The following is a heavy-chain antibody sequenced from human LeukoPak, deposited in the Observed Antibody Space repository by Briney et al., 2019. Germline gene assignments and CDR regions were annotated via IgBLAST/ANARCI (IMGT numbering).Heavy chain of an antibody. D-gene: IGHD5-24*01. V-gene: IGHV5-51*01. Sequence: GESLKISCKGSGYSFTSYWIGWVRQMPGKGLEWMGIIYPGYSDTRYSPSFQGQVTISADKSISTAYLQWSSLKASDTAMYYCARPGRKGYNFARALTLDYWGQGTLVTVSS. CDR2: IYPGYSDT. CDR3: ARPGRKGYNFARALTLDY. CDR1: GYSFTSYW. J-gene: IGHJ4*02.